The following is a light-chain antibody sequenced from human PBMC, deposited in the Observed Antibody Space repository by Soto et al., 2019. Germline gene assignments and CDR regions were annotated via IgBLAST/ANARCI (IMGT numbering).Light chain of an antibody. J-gene: IGKJ4*01. V-gene: IGKV1-27*01. CDR2: AAS. CDR1: QGISNY. Sequence: DIQMTQSPSSLSASVGDRVTITCRASQGISNYLAWYQQKPGKVPKLLIYAASTLQSGVPSRFSGSGSGTEFTLTISSLEPEDVATYYCQKDNSAPALTFGGGTKVEIK. CDR3: QKDNSAPALT.